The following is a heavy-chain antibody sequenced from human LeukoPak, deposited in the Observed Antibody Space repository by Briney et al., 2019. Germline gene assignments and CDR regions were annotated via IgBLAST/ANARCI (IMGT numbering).Heavy chain of an antibody. CDR3: AYSGAYRPFDY. CDR1: GYTFTSYD. J-gene: IGHJ4*02. Sequence: ASVKVSCKASGYTFTSYDINWVRQATGQGLEWMGWMNPNSGNTGYAQKFQGRVTMTRDTSISTAYMELSRLRSDDTAVYYCAYSGAYRPFDYWGQGTLVTVRS. V-gene: IGHV1-8*01. D-gene: IGHD1-26*01. CDR2: MNPNSGNT.